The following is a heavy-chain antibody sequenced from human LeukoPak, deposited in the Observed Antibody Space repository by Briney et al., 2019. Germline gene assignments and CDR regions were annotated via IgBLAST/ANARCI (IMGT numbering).Heavy chain of an antibody. J-gene: IGHJ3*02. CDR1: GGSISSSSYY. CDR2: IYYSGST. V-gene: IGHV4-39*01. Sequence: SETLSLTRTVSGGSISSSSYYWGWIRQPPGKGLEWIGSIYYSGSTYYNPSLKSRVTISVDTSKNQFSLKLSFVTAADTAVYYCASPYYYDSSGRHAFDIWGQGTMVTVSS. D-gene: IGHD3-22*01. CDR3: ASPYYYDSSGRHAFDI.